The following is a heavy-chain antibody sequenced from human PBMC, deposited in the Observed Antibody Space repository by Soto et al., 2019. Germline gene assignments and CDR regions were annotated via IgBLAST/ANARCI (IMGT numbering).Heavy chain of an antibody. Sequence: ASVEVSCKASGYNFTSYAMHWVRQAPGQRLEWMGWINAGNGNTKYSQKFQGRVTITRDTSASTAYMELCSLRTEDKAVYYCGRDLPDSSGYLYCAQRTLVTVTS. D-gene: IGHD3-22*01. CDR2: INAGNGNT. V-gene: IGHV1-3*01. CDR3: GRDLPDSSGYLY. CDR1: GYNFTSYA. J-gene: IGHJ4*02.